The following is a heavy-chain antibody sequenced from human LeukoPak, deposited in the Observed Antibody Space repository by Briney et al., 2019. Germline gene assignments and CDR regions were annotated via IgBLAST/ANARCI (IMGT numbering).Heavy chain of an antibody. CDR3: ARDARSRGSGSYLDY. CDR1: GFTVSSNY. Sequence: GGSLRLSCAASGFTVSSNYMSWVRQAPGKGLEWVSVIYTGGSTYYADSVKGRFTISRDNSKNTLYLQMNSLRAEDTAVYYCARDARSRGSGSYLDYWGQGTLVTVSS. CDR2: IYTGGST. D-gene: IGHD3-10*01. V-gene: IGHV3-53*01. J-gene: IGHJ4*02.